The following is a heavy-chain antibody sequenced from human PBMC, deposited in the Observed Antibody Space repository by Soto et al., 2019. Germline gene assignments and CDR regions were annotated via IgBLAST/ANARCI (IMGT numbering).Heavy chain of an antibody. V-gene: IGHV3-30-3*01. CDR2: ISYDGSNK. CDR3: ASTPDPPWDYSNYFTFDY. J-gene: IGHJ4*02. D-gene: IGHD4-4*01. CDR1: GFTFNSYA. Sequence: GGSLRLSCAASGFTFNSYAMHWVRQAPGKGLEWVAVISYDGSNKYYADSVKGRFTISRDNSKNTLYLQMNSLRAEDTAVYYCASTPDPPWDYSNYFTFDYWGQGTLVTVSS.